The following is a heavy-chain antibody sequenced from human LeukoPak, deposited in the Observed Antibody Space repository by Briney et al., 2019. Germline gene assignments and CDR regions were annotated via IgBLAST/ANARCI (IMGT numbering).Heavy chain of an antibody. CDR3: ARAPAWNDFWSGYHDY. J-gene: IGHJ4*02. D-gene: IGHD3-3*01. Sequence: GGSLRLSCAASGFTFSSYSMNWVRQAPGKGLEWVSSISSSSSYIYYADSVKGRFTISRDNAKNSLYLQMNSLRAEDTAVYYCARAPAWNDFWSGYHDYWGQGTLVTASS. CDR1: GFTFSSYS. V-gene: IGHV3-21*01. CDR2: ISSSSSYI.